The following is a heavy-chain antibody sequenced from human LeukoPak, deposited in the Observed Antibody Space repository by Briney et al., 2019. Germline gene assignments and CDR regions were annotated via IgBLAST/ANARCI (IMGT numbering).Heavy chain of an antibody. J-gene: IGHJ6*03. V-gene: IGHV1-18*01. Sequence: ASVKVSCKASGYTYTSYGISWVRQAPGQGLEWMGWISAYNGNTNYAQKFQGRVTMTTDTSTSTAYMELRSLRSDDTAVYYCARVAPFDCTSTSCYGYYYNYMDVRGKGTTVTVSS. CDR2: ISAYNGNT. D-gene: IGHD2-2*01. CDR1: GYTYTSYG. CDR3: ARVAPFDCTSTSCYGYYYNYMDV.